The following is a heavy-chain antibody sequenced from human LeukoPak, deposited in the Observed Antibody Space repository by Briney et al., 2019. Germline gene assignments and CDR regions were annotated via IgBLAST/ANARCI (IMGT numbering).Heavy chain of an antibody. CDR1: GYTFTSYG. V-gene: IGHV1-18*01. CDR2: ISAYNGNT. Sequence: ASAKVSCKASGYTFTSYGILWVRQAPGQGLEWMGWISAYNGNTNYAQKLQGRVTMTTDTSTSTAYMELRSLRSDDTAVYYCARDLPAGLLWFGDRRGDWFDPWGQGTLVTVSS. CDR3: ARDLPAGLLWFGDRRGDWFDP. J-gene: IGHJ5*02. D-gene: IGHD3-10*01.